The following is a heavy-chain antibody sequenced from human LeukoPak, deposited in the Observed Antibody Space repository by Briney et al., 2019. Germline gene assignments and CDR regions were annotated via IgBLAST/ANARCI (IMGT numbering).Heavy chain of an antibody. V-gene: IGHV3-23*01. CDR2: ISGSGGST. J-gene: IGHJ4*02. CDR1: GYSISSGYY. D-gene: IGHD3-10*01. CDR3: AKDVISYYGSGSYPPSFDY. Sequence: ETLSLTCAVSGYSISSGYYWGWVRQAPGKGLEWVSAISGSGGSTYYADSVKGRFTISRDNSKDTLYLQMNSLRAEDTAVYYCAKDVISYYGSGSYPPSFDYWGQGTLVTVSS.